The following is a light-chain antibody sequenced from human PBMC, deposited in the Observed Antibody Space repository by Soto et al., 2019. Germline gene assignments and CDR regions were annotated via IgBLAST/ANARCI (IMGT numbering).Light chain of an antibody. CDR2: DAS. CDR3: QKYEYPRLT. CDR1: QDISKY. J-gene: IGKJ4*01. V-gene: IGKV1-33*01. Sequence: DIQMTQSPSSLSASEGDRVTITCQASQDISKYLNWYQQKPGKAPKLLIYDASNLEAGGPSSFSASVSWTDFTFTISGLQTEDTATYYCQKYEYPRLTVGGGTKVEIK.